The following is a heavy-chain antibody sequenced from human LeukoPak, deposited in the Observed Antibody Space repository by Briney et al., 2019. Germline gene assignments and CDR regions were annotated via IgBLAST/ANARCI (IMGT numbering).Heavy chain of an antibody. V-gene: IGHV3-20*04. CDR2: INWNGGST. CDR3: AKNFWGSPRGIDH. Sequence: GGSLRLSCAASGFTFDDYGMSWVRQAPGKGLEWVSGINWNGGSTGYADSVKGRFTISRDNAKNSLYLQMNSLRADDTAVYYCAKNFWGSPRGIDHWGRGTLVTVSS. D-gene: IGHD3-3*01. CDR1: GFTFDDYG. J-gene: IGHJ4*02.